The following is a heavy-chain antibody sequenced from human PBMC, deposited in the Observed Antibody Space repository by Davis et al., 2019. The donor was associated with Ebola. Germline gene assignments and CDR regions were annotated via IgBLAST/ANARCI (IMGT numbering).Heavy chain of an antibody. D-gene: IGHD2-8*02. CDR1: GFTFSSYA. Sequence: GESLKISCAASGFTFSSYAMHWVRQAPGKGLEWVAVIWYDGSNKYYADSVKGRFTISRDNSKNTLYLQMNSLRAEDTAVYYCARGRRWLVVYARGNWFDPWGQGTLVTVSS. CDR2: IWYDGSNK. V-gene: IGHV3-33*08. CDR3: ARGRRWLVVYARGNWFDP. J-gene: IGHJ5*02.